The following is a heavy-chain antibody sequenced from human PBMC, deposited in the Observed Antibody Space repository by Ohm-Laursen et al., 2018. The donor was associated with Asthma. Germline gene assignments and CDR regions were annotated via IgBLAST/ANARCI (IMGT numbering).Heavy chain of an antibody. V-gene: IGHV3-30*19. D-gene: IGHD3-10*01. J-gene: IGHJ6*02. CDR3: ARDRGQAAYFYYAYGMDV. CDR2: ISSDGSDK. Sequence: SLRLSCAASGFTFSTYGMHWVRQAPGKGLEWMAVISSDGSDKFYADSVKGRFTISRDNSKNTLYVEMNSLRAEDTAVYFCARDRGQAAYFYYAYGMDVWGQGTTVTVSS. CDR1: GFTFSTYG.